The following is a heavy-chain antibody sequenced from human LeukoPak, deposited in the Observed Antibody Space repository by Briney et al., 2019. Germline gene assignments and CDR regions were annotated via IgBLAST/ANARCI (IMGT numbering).Heavy chain of an antibody. V-gene: IGHV4-31*03. CDR2: IYYSGST. CDR3: ARDTTVVRGVPGP. CDR1: GGSISSGDYY. D-gene: IGHD3-10*01. Sequence: PSETLSLTCTVSGGSISSGDYYWSWIRQPPGKGLEWIGYIYYSGSTYYNPSLKSRVTISVDTSKNQFSLKLSSVTAADTAVYYCARDTTVVRGVPGPWGQGTLVTVSS. J-gene: IGHJ5*02.